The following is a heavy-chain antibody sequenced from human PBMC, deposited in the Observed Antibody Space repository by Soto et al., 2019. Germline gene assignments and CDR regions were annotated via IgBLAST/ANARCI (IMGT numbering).Heavy chain of an antibody. D-gene: IGHD3-10*01. J-gene: IGHJ6*02. CDR1: GGSFSGYY. CDR3: ARCYYGSGSYYPKGGMDV. V-gene: IGHV4-34*01. Sequence: QVQLQQWGAGLLKPSETLSLTCAVYGGSFSGYYWSWIRQPPGKGLEWIGEINHSGSTNYNPSLRSRVTISVDTSKNQFSLKLSSVTAADTAVYYGARCYYGSGSYYPKGGMDVWGQGTTVTVSS. CDR2: INHSGST.